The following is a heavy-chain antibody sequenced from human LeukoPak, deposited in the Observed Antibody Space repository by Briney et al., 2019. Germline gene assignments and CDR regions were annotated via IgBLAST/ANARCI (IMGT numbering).Heavy chain of an antibody. Sequence: GASVKVSCKASGYTFTSYGISWVRQAPGQGLEWMGWISAYSGNTNYAQKLQGRVTMTTDTSTSTAYMELRSLRSDDTAVYYCARDGGTAGYSSGSDYWGQGTLVTVSS. CDR2: ISAYSGNT. CDR1: GYTFTSYG. CDR3: ARDGGTAGYSSGSDY. V-gene: IGHV1-18*01. D-gene: IGHD5-18*01. J-gene: IGHJ4*02.